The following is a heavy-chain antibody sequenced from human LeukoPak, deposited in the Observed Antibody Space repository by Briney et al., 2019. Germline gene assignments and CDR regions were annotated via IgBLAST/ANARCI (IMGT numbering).Heavy chain of an antibody. V-gene: IGHV4-38-2*02. D-gene: IGHD6-6*01. Sequence: SETLSLTCTVSGYSISSGYYWGWIRQPPGKGLEWIGSIYHSGSTYYNPSLKSRVTISVDTSKNQFSLKLSSVTAADTAVYYCASSGIAARPYYFDYWGQGTLVTVSS. CDR1: GYSISSGYY. CDR3: ASSGIAARPYYFDY. J-gene: IGHJ4*02. CDR2: IYHSGST.